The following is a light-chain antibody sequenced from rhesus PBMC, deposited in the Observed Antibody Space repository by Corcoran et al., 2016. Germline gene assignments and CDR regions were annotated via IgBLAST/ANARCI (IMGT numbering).Light chain of an antibody. J-gene: IGKJ2*01. CDR3: QQYYSTPYS. CDR1: QSLLYSSNNKNY. CDR2: WAS. V-gene: IGKV4-1*01. Sequence: DIVMTQSPDSLAVSLGERVTINCKSSQSLLYSSNNKNYLAWYQQKPGQAPKLLIYWASTRESGVPNRFSGSGSGKEFSLTISGLQAEDVAVYYCQQYYSTPYSFGQGTKVEIK.